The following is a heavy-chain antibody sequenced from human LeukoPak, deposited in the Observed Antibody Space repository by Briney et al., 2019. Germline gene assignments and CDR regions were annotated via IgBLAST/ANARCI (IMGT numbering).Heavy chain of an antibody. CDR1: GGSISSSSYY. Sequence: SETLSLTCSVSGGSISSSSYYWGWIRQPPGKGLEWIGSIYYSGSANYSPSLKSRVTMSVDTSKNQFSLRLSSVTAADTAVYYCARGGSRDGYNRPLDYWGQGTLVSVSS. CDR2: IYYSGSA. V-gene: IGHV4-39*07. CDR3: ARGGSRDGYNRPLDY. J-gene: IGHJ4*02. D-gene: IGHD5-24*01.